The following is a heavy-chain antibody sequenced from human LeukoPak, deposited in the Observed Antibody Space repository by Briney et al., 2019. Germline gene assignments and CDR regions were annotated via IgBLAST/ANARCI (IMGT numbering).Heavy chain of an antibody. CDR2: IYSGGST. Sequence: GSLRLSCAASGFTVSSNYMSWVRQAPGKGLEWVSVIYSGGSTYYADSVKGRFTISRDNSKNTLFLQMNSLRAEDTAIYYCAKERDYGPADYWGQGTLVTVSS. V-gene: IGHV3-53*01. D-gene: IGHD4/OR15-4a*01. CDR3: AKERDYGPADY. CDR1: GFTVSSNY. J-gene: IGHJ4*02.